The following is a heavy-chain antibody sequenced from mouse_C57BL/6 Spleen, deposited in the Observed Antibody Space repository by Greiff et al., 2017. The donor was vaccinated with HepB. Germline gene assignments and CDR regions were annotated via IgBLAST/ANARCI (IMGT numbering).Heavy chain of an antibody. Sequence: VQGVESGGDLVKPGGSLKLSCAASGFTFSSYGMSWVRQTPDKRLEWVATISSGGSYTYYPDSVKGRFTISRDNAKNTLYLQVSSLKSEDTAMDYCARADGSSSGYYFDYWGQGTTLTVSS. V-gene: IGHV5-6*01. CDR1: GFTFSSYG. J-gene: IGHJ2*01. D-gene: IGHD1-1*01. CDR2: ISSGGSYT. CDR3: ARADGSSSGYYFDY.